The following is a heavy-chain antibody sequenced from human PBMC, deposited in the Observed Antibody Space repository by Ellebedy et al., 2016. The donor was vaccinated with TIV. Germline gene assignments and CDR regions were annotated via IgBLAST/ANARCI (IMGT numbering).Heavy chain of an antibody. Sequence: ASVKVSCXVSGDTFSSYAISWVRQAPGKGLEWMGWINPNSGGTIYAQKFQGRVTMTRDTSISTAYMELSRLRSDDTAVYYCAREGYCSGGSCWDFDYWGQGTLVTVSS. CDR3: AREGYCSGGSCWDFDY. CDR2: INPNSGGT. J-gene: IGHJ4*02. CDR1: GDTFSSYA. D-gene: IGHD2-15*01. V-gene: IGHV1-2*02.